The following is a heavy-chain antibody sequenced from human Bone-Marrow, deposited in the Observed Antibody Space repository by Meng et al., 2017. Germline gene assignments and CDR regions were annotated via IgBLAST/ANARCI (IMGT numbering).Heavy chain of an antibody. V-gene: IGHV3-15*01. CDR1: GFTFRNAW. CDR3: TADFIGYYYGPFDY. CDR2: IKGKIDGETT. Sequence: GESLKISCAASGFTFRNAWMNWVRQAPGKGLEWVGRIKGKIDGETTDYAAPVKGRFTISRDDSQNMLYLQMNSLRTEDTAVYYCTADFIGYYYGPFDYWGQGSLVTVSS. J-gene: IGHJ4*02. D-gene: IGHD3-22*01.